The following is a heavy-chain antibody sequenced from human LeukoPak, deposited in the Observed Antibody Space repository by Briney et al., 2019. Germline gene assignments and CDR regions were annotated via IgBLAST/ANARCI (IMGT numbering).Heavy chain of an antibody. J-gene: IGHJ4*02. Sequence: SETLSLTCTVSGGSISSGGYYWSWIRQHPGKGLEWIGYIYYSGSTYYNPSLKSRVTISVDTSKNQFSLKLSSVTAADTAVYYCASVDTAMHYYFDYWGQGTLVTVSS. CDR2: IYYSGST. V-gene: IGHV4-31*03. CDR1: GGSISSGGYY. D-gene: IGHD5-18*01. CDR3: ASVDTAMHYYFDY.